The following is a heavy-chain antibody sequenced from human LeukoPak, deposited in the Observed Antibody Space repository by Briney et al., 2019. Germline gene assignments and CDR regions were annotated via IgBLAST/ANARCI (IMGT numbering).Heavy chain of an antibody. J-gene: IGHJ6*03. V-gene: IGHV4-59*01. CDR2: IYYSGST. D-gene: IGHD3-10*01. Sequence: SETLSLTCTVSGGSISSYYWSWIRQPPGKGLEWIGYIYYSGSTNYNPSLKSRVTISVDTSKNQFSLKLSSATAADTAVYYCASALWFGEGGYYYYYMDVWGKGTTVTVSS. CDR1: GGSISSYY. CDR3: ASALWFGEGGYYYYYMDV.